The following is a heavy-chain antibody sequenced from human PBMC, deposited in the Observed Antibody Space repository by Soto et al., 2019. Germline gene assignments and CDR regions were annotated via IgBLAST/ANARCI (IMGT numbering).Heavy chain of an antibody. D-gene: IGHD3-22*01. V-gene: IGHV5-51*01. CDR3: ARHSGIHHYYDRSGSADALDI. Sequence: PGESLKISCKGSGYSFPTYWLAWVRQMPGKGLEWMGIIYPGDSDARYSPSFQGQVTMSADKSINTAYLQWSSLKASDTAMYFCARHSGIHHYYDRSGSADALDICGQGTMVTVSS. CDR1: GYSFPTYW. J-gene: IGHJ3*02. CDR2: IYPGDSDA.